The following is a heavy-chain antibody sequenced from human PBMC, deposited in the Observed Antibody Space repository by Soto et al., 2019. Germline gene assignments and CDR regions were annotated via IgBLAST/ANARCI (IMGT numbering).Heavy chain of an antibody. J-gene: IGHJ5*02. Sequence: QVQLVESGGGLVKPGGSLRLSCAASGFTFSDYSMSWIRQAPGKGLEWVSSISSSGSTIYYADSVKGRFTISRDNAKNSLYLQMNSLRAEDTAVYYCAGEAGIAAAGTRGLFDPWGQGTLVTVSS. CDR1: GFTFSDYS. CDR3: AGEAGIAAAGTRGLFDP. CDR2: ISSSGSTI. D-gene: IGHD6-13*01. V-gene: IGHV3-11*01.